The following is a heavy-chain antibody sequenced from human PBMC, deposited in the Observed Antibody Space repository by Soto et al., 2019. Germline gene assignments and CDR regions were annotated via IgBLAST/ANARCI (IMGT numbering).Heavy chain of an antibody. CDR3: ATENPFFSCPYCGGAAGWYFDL. Sequence: PGGSLRLSCVASGFTFSSYAMSWVRQAPGKGLEWVSAISGSGGSTYYADSVKGRFTISRDNSKNTLYLQMNSLRAEDTAVYYCATENPFFSCPYCGGAAGWYFDLWGRGTLVTVSS. CDR1: GFTFSSYA. J-gene: IGHJ2*01. D-gene: IGHD2-21*01. CDR2: ISGSGGST. V-gene: IGHV3-23*01.